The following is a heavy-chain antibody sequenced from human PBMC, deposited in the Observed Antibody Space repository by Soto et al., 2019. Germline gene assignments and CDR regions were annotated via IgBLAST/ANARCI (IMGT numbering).Heavy chain of an antibody. V-gene: IGHV3-30-3*01. J-gene: IGHJ6*02. CDR3: ARVNLLTDYYYGMDV. Sequence: QVQLVESGGGVVQPGRSLRLSCAASGFTFSSYAMHWVRQAPGKGLAWVAVISYDGSNKYYADSVKGRFTISRDNSKNTLYLQMNSLRAEDTAVYYCARVNLLTDYYYGMDVWGQGTTVTVSS. CDR2: ISYDGSNK. CDR1: GFTFSSYA. D-gene: IGHD3-9*01.